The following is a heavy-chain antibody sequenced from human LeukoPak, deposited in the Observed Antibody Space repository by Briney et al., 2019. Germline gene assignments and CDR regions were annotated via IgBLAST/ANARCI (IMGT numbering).Heavy chain of an antibody. CDR3: ARGEAPAAINTFDY. V-gene: IGHV1-69*05. CDR1: GGTFSSYA. Sequence: SVKVSCKASGGTFSSYAISWVRQAPGQGLEWMGGIIPIFGTANYAQKFQGRVTITTDESTSTAYMELSSLRSEDTAVYYCARGEAPAAINTFDYWGQGTLVTVSS. CDR2: IIPIFGTA. D-gene: IGHD2-2*01. J-gene: IGHJ4*02.